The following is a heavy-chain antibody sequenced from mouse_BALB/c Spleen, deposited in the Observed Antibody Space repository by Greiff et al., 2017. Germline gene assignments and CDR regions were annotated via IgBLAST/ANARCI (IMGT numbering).Heavy chain of an antibody. Sequence: VQLQESGADLARPGASVKMSCKASGYTFTSYTMHWVKQRPGQGLEWIGYINPSSGYTNYNQKFKDKATLTADKSSSTAYMQLSSLTSEDSAVYYCAGARNLLQFAYWGQGTLVTVSA. CDR2: INPSSGYT. CDR3: AGARNLLQFAY. CDR1: GYTFTSYT. D-gene: IGHD2-10*01. J-gene: IGHJ3*01. V-gene: IGHV1-4*01.